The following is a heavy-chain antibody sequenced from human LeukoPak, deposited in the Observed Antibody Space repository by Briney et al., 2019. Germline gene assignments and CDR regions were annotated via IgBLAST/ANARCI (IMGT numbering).Heavy chain of an antibody. CDR2: IWYDGSNK. CDR3: ARDRQITMVRGVYTDAFDI. J-gene: IGHJ3*02. Sequence: GGSLRLSCAGSRFTFSHYGIYWVRQAPGKGLEWVAVIWYDGSNKYYADSVKGRFTISRDNSKNTLYLQMNSLRAEDTAVYYCARDRQITMVRGVYTDAFDIWGQGTMVTVSS. CDR1: RFTFSHYG. V-gene: IGHV3-33*01. D-gene: IGHD3-10*01.